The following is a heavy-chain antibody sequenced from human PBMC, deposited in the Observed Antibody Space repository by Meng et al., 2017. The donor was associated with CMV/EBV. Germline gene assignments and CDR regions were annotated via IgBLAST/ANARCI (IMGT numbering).Heavy chain of an antibody. Sequence: GGSLRLSCAASGFTFSSYSMNWVRQAPGKGLEWVSYISSSGSTIYYADSVKGRFTISRDNAKNSLYLQMNSLRAEDTAVYYCARGPNYDFWSGYYGGDYWGQGTLVTVSS. D-gene: IGHD3-3*01. CDR2: ISSSGSTI. V-gene: IGHV3-48*04. CDR3: ARGPNYDFWSGYYGGDY. CDR1: GFTFSSYS. J-gene: IGHJ4*02.